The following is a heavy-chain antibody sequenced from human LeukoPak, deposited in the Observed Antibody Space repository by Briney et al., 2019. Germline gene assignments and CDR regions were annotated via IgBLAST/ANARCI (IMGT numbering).Heavy chain of an antibody. CDR3: RGYCSGGSCYSFLDYFDY. J-gene: IGHJ4*02. Sequence: GGSLRLSCTASGVTFSDYYMSWIRQAPGKGLEWVSYISSSGSTIYYADSVKGRFTISRDNAKNSLYLQMNSLRAEDTAVYYCRGYCSGGSCYSFLDYFDYWGQGTLVTVSS. CDR2: ISSSGSTI. D-gene: IGHD2-15*01. CDR1: GVTFSDYY. V-gene: IGHV3-11*01.